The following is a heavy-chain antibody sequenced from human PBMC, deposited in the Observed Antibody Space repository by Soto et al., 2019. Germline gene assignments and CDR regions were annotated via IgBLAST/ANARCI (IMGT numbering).Heavy chain of an antibody. V-gene: IGHV2-5*02. J-gene: IGHJ1*01. D-gene: IGHD2-15*01. CDR2: IYWDDDK. Sequence: QITLKESGPTLVKPTQTFTLTCTFSGFSLSTSGVGVGWIRQPPGKALEWLAVIYWDDDKGYSPSLKNRLTITKDTSKNQVVLTMTNMDPVDTATYYCAHTVGLVVVTSEDEYFQHWGQGTQVTVSS. CDR1: GFSLSTSGVG. CDR3: AHTVGLVVVTSEDEYFQH.